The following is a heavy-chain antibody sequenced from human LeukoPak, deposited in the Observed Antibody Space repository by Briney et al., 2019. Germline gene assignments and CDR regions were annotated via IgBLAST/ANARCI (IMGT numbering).Heavy chain of an antibody. J-gene: IGHJ3*02. CDR2: IKSKTDGGTT. D-gene: IGHD3-9*01. CDR3: TTRFLLRYFDWLLGDAFDI. CDR1: GFTFSNAW. V-gene: IGHV3-15*01. Sequence: GGSLRLSCAASGFTFSNAWMSWVRQAPGKGREWVGRIKSKTDGGTTDYAAPVKGRFTISRDDSKNTLYLQINSLKTEDTAVYYCTTRFLLRYFDWLLGDAFDIWGQGTMVTVSS.